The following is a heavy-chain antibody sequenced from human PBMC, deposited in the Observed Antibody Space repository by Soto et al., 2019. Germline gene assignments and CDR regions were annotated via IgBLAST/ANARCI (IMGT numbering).Heavy chain of an antibody. CDR3: VRVRGGGTFHFDY. Sequence: EVQLVESGGGLVQPGGSLRLSCAASGFTFSDYYMDWVRQAPGKGLEWVGRVRKKVNSYTTEYAASVKGRFTISRDDSKSSVYLQMSSLKTDDTAVYYCVRVRGGGTFHFDYWGQGNLVTVSS. CDR1: GFTFSDYY. D-gene: IGHD3-10*01. CDR2: VRKKVNSYTT. J-gene: IGHJ4*02. V-gene: IGHV3-72*01.